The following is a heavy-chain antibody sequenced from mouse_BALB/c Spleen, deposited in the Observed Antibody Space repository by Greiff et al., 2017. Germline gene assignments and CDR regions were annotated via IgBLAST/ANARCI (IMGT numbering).Heavy chain of an antibody. Sequence: VQLQQSGAELVKPGASVKLSCTASGFNIKDTYMHWVKQRPEQGLEWIGRIDPANGNTKYDPKFQGKATITADTSSNTAYLQLSSLTSEDTAVYYCASGYYGRRDYAMDYWGQGTSVTVSS. CDR1: GFNIKDTY. CDR3: ASGYYGRRDYAMDY. J-gene: IGHJ4*01. V-gene: IGHV14-3*02. D-gene: IGHD1-1*01. CDR2: IDPANGNT.